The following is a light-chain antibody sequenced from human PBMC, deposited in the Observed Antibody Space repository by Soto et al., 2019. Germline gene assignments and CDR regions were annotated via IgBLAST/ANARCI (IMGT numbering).Light chain of an antibody. J-gene: IGLJ1*01. V-gene: IGLV2-14*01. CDR2: VVS. CDR3: SSYRSGGTFV. Sequence: QSVLTQPASVSGSPGQSIAISCTGSSSDIGIYKYVSWYQQHPGKVPKLIISVVSNRPSGVSNRFSGSKSGNTASLTISGLQAEDEADYYCSSYRSGGTFVFGSGTKVTVL. CDR1: SSDIGIYKY.